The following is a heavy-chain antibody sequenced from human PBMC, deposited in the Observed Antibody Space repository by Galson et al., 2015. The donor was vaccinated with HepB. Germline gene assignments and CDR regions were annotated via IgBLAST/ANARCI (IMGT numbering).Heavy chain of an antibody. CDR3: AKDGLWGGAIYHYYYMDV. CDR1: GFTFSSYV. Sequence: SLRLSCAASGFTFSSYVMSWVRQAPGKGLEWVSAISGSGGNTYYADSVKGQFTISRDNSENTLYLQMHSLRAEDTAVYYCAKDGLWGGAIYHYYYMDVWGKGTTVTVSS. J-gene: IGHJ6*03. V-gene: IGHV3-23*01. CDR2: ISGSGGNT. D-gene: IGHD3-16*01.